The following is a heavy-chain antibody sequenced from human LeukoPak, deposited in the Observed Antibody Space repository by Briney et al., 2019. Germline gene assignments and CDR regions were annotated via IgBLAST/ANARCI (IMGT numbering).Heavy chain of an antibody. D-gene: IGHD3-3*01. J-gene: IGHJ4*02. Sequence: GGSLRLSCVASGFTFSTYGMHWVRQAPGKGLEWVAFLRYDGSNKFYADSVKGRFTISRDNSKKTLYLQINSLRAEDTAVYYCAKSAVRGVPVLGNWGQGTLVTVSS. CDR1: GFTFSTYG. V-gene: IGHV3-30*02. CDR2: LRYDGSNK. CDR3: AKSAVRGVPVLGN.